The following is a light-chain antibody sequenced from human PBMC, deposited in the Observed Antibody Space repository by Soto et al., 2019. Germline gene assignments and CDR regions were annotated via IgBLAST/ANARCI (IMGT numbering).Light chain of an antibody. J-gene: IGKJ4*01. Sequence: EIVLTQSPATLSLSPGEGATLSCRASQSVGRYLAWYQQKPGQAPRLLIYDASKRATDIAARFSGSGSGTDFTLTISRLEPEDFAVYYCQQRSDWPSTCGGGTKVQIK. CDR3: QQRSDWPST. CDR2: DAS. CDR1: QSVGRY. V-gene: IGKV3-11*01.